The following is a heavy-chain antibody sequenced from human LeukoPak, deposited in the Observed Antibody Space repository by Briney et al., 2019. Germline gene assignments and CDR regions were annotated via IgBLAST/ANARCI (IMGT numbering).Heavy chain of an antibody. CDR1: GVTFSGYY. J-gene: IGHJ4*02. Sequence: SETLTLTCGASGVTFSGYYWSWIRQPPGKGLEWIGDINYSGSTNYNSSLKSRVNRSVETSKNQFSLKLSTVTAADTAVYYCARQSSWYQYYFDYWGQGTLVTVSS. V-gene: IGHV4-59*08. CDR2: INYSGST. D-gene: IGHD6-13*01. CDR3: ARQSSWYQYYFDY.